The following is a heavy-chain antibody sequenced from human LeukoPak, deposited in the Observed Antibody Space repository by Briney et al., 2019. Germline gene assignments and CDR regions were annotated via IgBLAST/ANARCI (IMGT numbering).Heavy chain of an antibody. V-gene: IGHV3-23*01. J-gene: IGHJ4*02. CDR3: AKDGEYCSSTSCSLDY. CDR2: ISGSGGST. CDR1: GSTFSNYA. Sequence: GGSLRLSCAASGSTFSNYAMSWVRQAPGKGLEWVLAISGSGGSTYYADSVKGRFTISRDNSKNTLYLQMNSLRAEDTAVYYCAKDGEYCSSTSCSLDYWGQGTLVTVSS. D-gene: IGHD2-2*01.